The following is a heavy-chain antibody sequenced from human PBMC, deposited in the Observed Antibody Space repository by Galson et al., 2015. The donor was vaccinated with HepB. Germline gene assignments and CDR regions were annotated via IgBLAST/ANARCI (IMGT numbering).Heavy chain of an antibody. V-gene: IGHV3-23*01. D-gene: IGHD5-12*01. J-gene: IGHJ4*02. CDR1: GFTFSSYA. Sequence: SLRLSCKASGFTFSSYAMSWVRQPPGKGLEWVSGISGSGGSTFYADSVKGRFTISRDTSKNTLYLQMNSLRAEDTAVYYCVKRGGGASGYDPEAFDYWGQGTLVTVSS. CDR3: VKRGGGASGYDPEAFDY. CDR2: ISGSGGST.